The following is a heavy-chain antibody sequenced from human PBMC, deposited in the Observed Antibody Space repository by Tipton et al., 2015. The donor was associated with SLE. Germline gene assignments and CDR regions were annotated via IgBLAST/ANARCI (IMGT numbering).Heavy chain of an antibody. J-gene: IGHJ6*02. D-gene: IGHD2-8*02. V-gene: IGHV4-59*01. CDR2: IHSSGRT. CDR3: ARRPNKDCTGGVCFHGLDV. CDR1: GGSISSYY. Sequence: TLSLTCTVSGGSISSYYWSWIRQPPGKGLEWIAYIHSSGRTNYNPSLKSRLTISLDTSKNQFSLNLTSVTAADTAVFYCARRPNKDCTGGVCFHGLDVWGQGTTVTVSS.